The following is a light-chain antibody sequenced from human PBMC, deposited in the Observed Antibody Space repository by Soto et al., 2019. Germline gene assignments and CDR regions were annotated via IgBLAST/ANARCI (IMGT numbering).Light chain of an antibody. J-gene: IGLJ2*01. V-gene: IGLV2-8*01. CDR1: SSDVGGCNY. CDR3: SSYAGSNVV. CDR2: EVS. Sequence: QSALTQPPSASGSPGQSVTISCTGTSSDVGGCNYVSWYQQHPGKAPKLMIYEVSKRPSGVPDRFSGSKSGNTASLTVSGLQAKDEADYYCSSYAGSNVVFGGGTKLTVL.